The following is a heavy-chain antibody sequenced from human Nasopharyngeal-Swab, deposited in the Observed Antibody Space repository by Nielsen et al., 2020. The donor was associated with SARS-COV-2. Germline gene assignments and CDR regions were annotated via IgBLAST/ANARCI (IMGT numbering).Heavy chain of an antibody. CDR3: ARDKGIAVHDAFDI. Sequence: SVKVSCKASGGTFGSYAISWVRQAPGQGLEWMGGIIPIFGTANYAQKFQGRVTITADESTSTAYMELSSLRSEDTAVYYCARDKGIAVHDAFDIWGQGTMVTVSS. CDR1: GGTFGSYA. J-gene: IGHJ3*02. CDR2: IIPIFGTA. V-gene: IGHV1-69*13. D-gene: IGHD6-19*01.